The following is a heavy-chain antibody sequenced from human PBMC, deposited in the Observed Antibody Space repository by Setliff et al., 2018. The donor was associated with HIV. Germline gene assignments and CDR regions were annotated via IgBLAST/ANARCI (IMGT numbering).Heavy chain of an antibody. CDR2: TFYSGST. D-gene: IGHD6-19*01. CDR3: IIAYSSGWLAPMGFDS. V-gene: IGHV4-39*01. J-gene: IGHJ4*02. CDR1: GASVSTTGYY. Sequence: SETLSLTCTVSGASVSTTGYYWGWLRQSPGKGLQWIGTTFYSGSTYYNPSLKSRATISVDMSKNQFSLRLSSVTAADTAVYYCIIAYSSGWLAPMGFDSWGQGTLVTVSS.